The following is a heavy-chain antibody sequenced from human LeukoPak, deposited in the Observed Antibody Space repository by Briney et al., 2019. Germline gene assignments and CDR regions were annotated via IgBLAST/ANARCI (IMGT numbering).Heavy chain of an antibody. CDR1: GFTFSSYA. J-gene: IGHJ4*02. D-gene: IGHD3-10*01. CDR2: ISYDGSNK. Sequence: PGGSLRLSCAASGFTFSSYAMHWVRQAPGKGLEWVAVISYDGSNKYYADSVKGRFTISRDNSKNTLYLQMNSLRAEDTAVYYCAKDPDYYGSGSYYNSFDYWGQGTLVTVSS. V-gene: IGHV3-30-3*01. CDR3: AKDPDYYGSGSYYNSFDY.